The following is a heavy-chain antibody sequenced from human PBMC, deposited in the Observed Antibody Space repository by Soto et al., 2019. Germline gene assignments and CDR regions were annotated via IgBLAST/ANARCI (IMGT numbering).Heavy chain of an antibody. V-gene: IGHV1-2*02. CDR2: INPNSGCT. J-gene: IGHJ4*02. CDR1: GYTFTGYY. Sequence: ASVKVSCKASGYTFTGYYMHWVRQAPGQGLEWLGWINPNSGCTNYAQKFQGRVTMTRDTSISTAYMELSRLRSDDTAVYYCARDTLRTRNYYDSSGSSQRIRFDYWGQGTRGTVS. D-gene: IGHD3-22*01. CDR3: ARDTLRTRNYYDSSGSSQRIRFDY.